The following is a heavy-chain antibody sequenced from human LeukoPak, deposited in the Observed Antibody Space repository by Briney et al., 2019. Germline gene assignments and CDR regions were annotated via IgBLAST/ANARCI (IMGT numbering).Heavy chain of an antibody. V-gene: IGHV3-30-3*01. D-gene: IGHD5-18*01. CDR1: GFTFSDST. J-gene: IGHJ4*02. CDR3: ARAHTAMAYSNFDY. CDR2: ILYDGSSK. Sequence: PGGSLRLSCAASGFTFSDSTMHWVRQAPGKGLEWVAFILYDGSSKFYADSVKGRFTISRDNAKNSLYLQMNSLRAEDTAVYYCARAHTAMAYSNFDYWGQGTLVTVSS.